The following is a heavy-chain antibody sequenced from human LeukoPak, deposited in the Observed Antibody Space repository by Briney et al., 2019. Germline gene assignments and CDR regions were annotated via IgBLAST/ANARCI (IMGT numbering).Heavy chain of an antibody. CDR2: IYYSGNT. Sequence: KPSETLSLTCTVSGGSISSTSFYWSWVRQPPGKGLEWIGSIYYSGNTYYNPSLKSRLTVSVDTSKNQFSLTLTSATAADTAVYYCTGDSGVVNDYYFHYWGPGTLVSVTS. CDR1: GGSISSTSFY. CDR3: TGDSGVVNDYYFHY. J-gene: IGHJ4*02. D-gene: IGHD2-21*01. V-gene: IGHV4-39*01.